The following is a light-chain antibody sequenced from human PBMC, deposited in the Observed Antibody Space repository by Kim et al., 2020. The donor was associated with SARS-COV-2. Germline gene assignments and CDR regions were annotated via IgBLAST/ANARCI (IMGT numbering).Light chain of an antibody. Sequence: LSTGERATIACRDSQSVSSYLAWYQQKPGQAPRLLIYDASNRATGIPARFSGSGSGTDFTLTISSLEPEDFAVYYCQQRSNWPLTFGGGTKVDIK. CDR3: QQRSNWPLT. CDR1: QSVSSY. J-gene: IGKJ4*01. V-gene: IGKV3-11*01. CDR2: DAS.